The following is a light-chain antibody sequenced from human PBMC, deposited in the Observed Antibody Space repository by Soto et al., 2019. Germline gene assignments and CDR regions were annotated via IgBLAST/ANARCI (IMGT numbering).Light chain of an antibody. CDR2: KAS. V-gene: IGKV1-5*03. J-gene: IGKJ2*01. CDR1: QSISSW. Sequence: DIQMTQSPSTLSASVGDRVNITCRASQSISSWLAWYQQRPGKAPKLLIYKASSLQSGVPSRFSGSGSGTEFTLTISSLQPDDYATYYCQQYKSYSTFGQGTKVEIK. CDR3: QQYKSYST.